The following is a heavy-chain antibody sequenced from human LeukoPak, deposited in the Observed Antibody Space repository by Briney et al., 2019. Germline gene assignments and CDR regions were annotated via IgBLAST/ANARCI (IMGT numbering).Heavy chain of an antibody. CDR2: IKQDGSEK. CDR1: ALTFSSYW. V-gene: IGHV3-7*01. J-gene: IGHJ3*02. D-gene: IGHD6-19*01. CDR3: ATSQTTSGRYGNAFDI. Sequence: PGGSLRLSCTSSALTFSSYWMSWVRQAPGKGLEWVANIKQDGSEKYYVDSLKGRFTISRDNAKNSLYLQMNSLRAEDTAVYYCATSQTTSGRYGNAFDIWGQGTMVTVSS.